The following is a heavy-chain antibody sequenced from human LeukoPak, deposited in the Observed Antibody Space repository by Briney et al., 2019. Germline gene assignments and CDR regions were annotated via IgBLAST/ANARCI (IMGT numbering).Heavy chain of an antibody. D-gene: IGHD5-18*01. Sequence: EASVKVSCKASGGTFNSFAISWVRQAPGQGLEWMGGIIPVFDTSNYAQKFQDGVTITADESTSTAYMELISLKSEDTAIYYCARSAGIQLWLPLDYWGPGTLVTVSS. V-gene: IGHV1-69*13. CDR2: IIPVFDTS. J-gene: IGHJ4*02. CDR3: ARSAGIQLWLPLDY. CDR1: GGTFNSFA.